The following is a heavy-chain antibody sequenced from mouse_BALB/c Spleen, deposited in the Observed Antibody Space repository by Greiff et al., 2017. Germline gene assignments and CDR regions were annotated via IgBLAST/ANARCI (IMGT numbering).Heavy chain of an antibody. CDR2: INPSNGGT. D-gene: IGHD2-5*01. V-gene: IGHV1S81*02. CDR3: TRGELKYSNYGYFDV. Sequence: QVQLQQPGAELVKPGASVKLSCKASGYTFTSYYMYWVKQRPGQGLEWIGGINPSNGGTNFNEKFKSKATLTVDKSSSTAYMQLSSLTSEDSAVYYCTRGELKYSNYGYFDVWGAGTTVTVSS. J-gene: IGHJ1*01. CDR1: GYTFTSYY.